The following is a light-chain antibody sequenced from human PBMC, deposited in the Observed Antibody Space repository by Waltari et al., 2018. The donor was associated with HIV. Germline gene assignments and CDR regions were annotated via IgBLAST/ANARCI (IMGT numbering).Light chain of an antibody. V-gene: IGLV1-40*01. J-gene: IGLJ1*01. CDR1: SSNIGAGYD. CDR3: QSYDSSLSGYV. CDR2: GNT. Sequence: QSVLTQPPSVSGAPGQRVTISCTGSSSNIGAGYDVHWYQQLPGTAPKLLIYGNTHRPSGVPDGVSRAKSGTSASRAVTGLQAEDEADYYCQSYDSSLSGYVFGTGTKVTVL.